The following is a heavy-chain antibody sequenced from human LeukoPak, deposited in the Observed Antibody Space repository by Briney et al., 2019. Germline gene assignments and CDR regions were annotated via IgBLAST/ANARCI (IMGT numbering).Heavy chain of an antibody. CDR1: GFTFSNAW. Sequence: GGSLRLSCAASGFTFSNAWMSWVRQAPGKGLEWVGRIKSKTDGGTTDYAAPVKGRFTISRDDSKNTLYLQMNSLKTEDTAVYYGTTGSSYDSSGYYSRYWGQGTLVTLSS. CDR3: TTGSSYDSSGYYSRY. J-gene: IGHJ4*02. CDR2: IKSKTDGGTT. V-gene: IGHV3-15*01. D-gene: IGHD3-22*01.